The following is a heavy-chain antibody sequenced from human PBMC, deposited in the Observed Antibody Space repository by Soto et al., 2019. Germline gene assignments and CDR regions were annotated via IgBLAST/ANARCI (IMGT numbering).Heavy chain of an antibody. CDR1: GGTFSSYA. Sequence: SVKVSCKASGGTFSSYAISWVRQAPGQGLEWMGGIIPIFATANYAQKFQGRVTITADESTSTAYMELSSLRSEDTAVYYCARDRYSSGWTDRYGMDVWGQGTTVTVSS. CDR3: ARDRYSSGWTDRYGMDV. CDR2: IIPIFATA. D-gene: IGHD6-19*01. J-gene: IGHJ6*02. V-gene: IGHV1-69*13.